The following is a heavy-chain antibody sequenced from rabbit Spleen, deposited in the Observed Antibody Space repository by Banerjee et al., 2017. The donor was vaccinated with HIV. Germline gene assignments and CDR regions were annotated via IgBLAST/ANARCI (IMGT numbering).Heavy chain of an antibody. CDR2: IYTSSSST. CDR3: ARDTSSSFSSYGMDL. D-gene: IGHD1-1*01. J-gene: IGHJ6*01. CDR1: GFDLSSYYY. Sequence: QQQLEESGGGLVKPEGSLTLTCKASGFDLSSYYYMCWVRQAPGKGLEWIACIYTSSSSTWYASWAKGRFTISKTSSTTVTLQMTSLTAADTATYFCARDTSSSFSSYGMDLWGPGTLVTVS. V-gene: IGHV1S45*01.